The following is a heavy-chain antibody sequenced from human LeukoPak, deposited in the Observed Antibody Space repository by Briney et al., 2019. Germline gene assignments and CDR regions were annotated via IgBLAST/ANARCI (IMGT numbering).Heavy chain of an antibody. CDR3: AKGGTVTTGYYYYGMDV. V-gene: IGHV3-43*02. J-gene: IGHJ6*02. CDR2: ISGDGGST. D-gene: IGHD4-17*01. Sequence: GGSLRLSCAASGFTFDDYAMHWVRLAPGKGLEWVSLISGDGGSTYYADSVKGRFTISRDNSKNSLYLQMNSLRTEDTALYYCAKGGTVTTGYYYYGMDVWGQGTTVTVSS. CDR1: GFTFDDYA.